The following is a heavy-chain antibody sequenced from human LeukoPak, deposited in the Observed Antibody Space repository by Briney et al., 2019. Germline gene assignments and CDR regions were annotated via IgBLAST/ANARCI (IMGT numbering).Heavy chain of an antibody. V-gene: IGHV4-31*03. CDR2: IYYSGST. D-gene: IGHD6-6*01. CDR3: ARDLRSSSSSGINYYGMDV. CDR1: GGSISRSGYY. J-gene: IGHJ6*02. Sequence: SQTLSLTCTVSGGSISRSGYYWSWIRQHPGKGLEWIGYIYYSGSTYYNPSLKSRVTISVDTSKNQFSLKLSSVTAADTAVYYCARDLRSSSSSGINYYGMDVWGQGTTVTVSS.